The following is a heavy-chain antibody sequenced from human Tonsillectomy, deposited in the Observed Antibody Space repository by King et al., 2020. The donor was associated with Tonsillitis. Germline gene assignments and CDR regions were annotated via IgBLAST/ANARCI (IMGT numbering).Heavy chain of an antibody. J-gene: IGHJ4*02. V-gene: IGHV3-30-3*01. CDR1: GFTFSSYA. CDR3: SSDRGYGDYVGFSD. Sequence: VQLVESGGGVVQPGRSLRLSCAASGFTFSSYAMHWVRQAPGKGLEWVAVISDDGSNKYYADSVKGRFTISRDNSKNTLYLQMNSLRAEDTAVYYCSSDRGYGDYVGFSDWGQGTLVTVSS. CDR2: ISDDGSNK. D-gene: IGHD4-17*01.